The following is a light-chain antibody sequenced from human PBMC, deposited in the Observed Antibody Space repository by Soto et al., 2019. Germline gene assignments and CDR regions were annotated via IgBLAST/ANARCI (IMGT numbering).Light chain of an antibody. CDR2: EVS. J-gene: IGLJ1*01. V-gene: IGLV2-14*01. CDR3: SSYTSSSTLYV. Sequence: QSALTQPASVSGSPGQSIPISSTATSSDVGGYNYVSWYQQHPGKAPKLMIYEVSNRPSGDSNRFSGSKSGNTASLTISGLQAEDEADYYCSSYTSSSTLYVFGTGTKVTVL. CDR1: SSDVGGYNY.